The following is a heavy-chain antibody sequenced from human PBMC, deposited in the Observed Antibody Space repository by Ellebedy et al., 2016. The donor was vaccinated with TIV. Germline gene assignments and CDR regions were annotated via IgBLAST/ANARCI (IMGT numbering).Heavy chain of an antibody. V-gene: IGHV1-2*02. Sequence: AASVKVSCKASGYTFTSYYMHWARQAPGQGLEWMGWINPNSGGTNYAQKFQGRVTMTRDTSISTAYMELSRLRSDDTAVYYCARDVGYYGSGPRSPMDVWGQGTTVTVSS. D-gene: IGHD3-10*01. J-gene: IGHJ6*02. CDR2: INPNSGGT. CDR3: ARDVGYYGSGPRSPMDV. CDR1: GYTFTSYY.